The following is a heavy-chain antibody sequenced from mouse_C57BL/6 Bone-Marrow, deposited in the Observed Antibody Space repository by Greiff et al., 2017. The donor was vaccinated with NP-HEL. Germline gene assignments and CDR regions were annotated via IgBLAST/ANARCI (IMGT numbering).Heavy chain of an antibody. V-gene: IGHV1-47*01. CDR2: FHPYNDDT. D-gene: IGHD2-2*01. CDR1: GYTFTTYP. J-gene: IGHJ4*01. CDR3: AILWLRRRGGAMDY. Sequence: VQLVESGAELVKPGASVKMSCKASGYTFTTYPIEWMKQNHGKSLEWIGNFHPYNDDTKYNEKFKGKATLTVEKSSSTVYLELSRLTSDDSAVYYCAILWLRRRGGAMDYWGQGTSVTVSS.